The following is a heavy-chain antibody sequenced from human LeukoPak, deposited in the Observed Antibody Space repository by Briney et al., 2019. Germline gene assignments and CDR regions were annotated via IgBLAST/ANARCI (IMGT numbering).Heavy chain of an antibody. V-gene: IGHV1-2*02. J-gene: IGHJ3*02. Sequence: GASVKVSCKASGYTFTGYYMHWVRQAPGQGLEWMGWINPNSGGTNYAQKFQGRVTMTRDTSISTAYMELSRLRSDDTAVYYCARDPYVLRFLEWLPYGDDAFDIWGQGTMVTVSS. CDR2: INPNSGGT. D-gene: IGHD3-3*01. CDR1: GYTFTGYY. CDR3: ARDPYVLRFLEWLPYGDDAFDI.